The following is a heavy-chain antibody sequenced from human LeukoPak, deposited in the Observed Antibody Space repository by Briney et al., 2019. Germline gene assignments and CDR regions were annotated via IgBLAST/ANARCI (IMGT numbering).Heavy chain of an antibody. CDR3: ATDSSGWYHFFDY. D-gene: IGHD6-19*01. CDR2: TYYSGST. Sequence: SETLSLTCTVYGGSISSYYWNWFRQPPGKGLEWIGYTYYSGSTNYNPSLKSRVTISVDKSKNQFSLKLSSVTAADTAVYYCATDSSGWYHFFDYWGQGTPVTVSS. J-gene: IGHJ4*02. V-gene: IGHV4-59*01. CDR1: GGSISSYY.